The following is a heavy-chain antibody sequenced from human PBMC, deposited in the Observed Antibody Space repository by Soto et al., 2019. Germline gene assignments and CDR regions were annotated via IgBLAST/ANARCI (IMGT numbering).Heavy chain of an antibody. D-gene: IGHD6-19*01. Sequence: RGSLRLSCSASGFTFSDENMSWVRQVPGKGLEWVSGISGGGSYIFYADSVQGRFSISRDNPKNSLFLEMNSLRVEDTAVYYCARDSDCQSSSCLCTPHVWGGGTTGTGS. CDR2: ISGGGSYI. CDR1: GFTFSDEN. CDR3: ARDSDCQSSSCLCTPHV. V-gene: IGHV3-21*06. J-gene: IGHJ6*02.